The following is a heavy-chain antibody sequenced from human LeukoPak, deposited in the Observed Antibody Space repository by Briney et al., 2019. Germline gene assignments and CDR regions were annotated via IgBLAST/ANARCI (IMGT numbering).Heavy chain of an antibody. D-gene: IGHD1-26*01. CDR1: GFTFSSYG. J-gene: IGHJ4*02. Sequence: GGSLRLSCAASGFTFSSYGMHWVRQAPGKGLEWVAVIWYDGSNKYYADSVKGRFTISRDNSKNTLYLQMNSLRAEDTAVYYCARVGDQWELLSSFDYWGQGTLVTVSS. CDR2: IWYDGSNK. CDR3: ARVGDQWELLSSFDY. V-gene: IGHV3-33*01.